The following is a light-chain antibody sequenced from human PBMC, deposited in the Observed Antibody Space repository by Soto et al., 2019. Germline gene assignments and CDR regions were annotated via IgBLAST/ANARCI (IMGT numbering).Light chain of an antibody. CDR3: KKSNSPPRP. CDR1: QSISSY. J-gene: IGKJ2*01. CDR2: AAS. V-gene: IGKV1-39*01. Sequence: DIQMTQSPSSLSASVGDRVTITCRASQSISSYLNWYQQKPGKAPKLLIYAASSLQSGVPSRFRGSGCGKVFTLTISSLKPKIFETYYCKKSNSPPRPLGRGTKVDIK.